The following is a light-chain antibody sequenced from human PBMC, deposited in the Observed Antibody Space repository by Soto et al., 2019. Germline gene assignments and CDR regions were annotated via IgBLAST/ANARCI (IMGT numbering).Light chain of an antibody. Sequence: QSALTQPASVSGSPGQSITISCTGTSSDVAAYNYVSWYQQHPGKAPKLMIYEVSKRPSGVSNRFSGSKSGSTASLTVSGLQAEDEADYYCSSYAGDTTSDVVFGGGTKLTVL. CDR2: EVS. J-gene: IGLJ2*01. V-gene: IGLV2-23*02. CDR3: SSYAGDTTSDVV. CDR1: SSDVAAYNY.